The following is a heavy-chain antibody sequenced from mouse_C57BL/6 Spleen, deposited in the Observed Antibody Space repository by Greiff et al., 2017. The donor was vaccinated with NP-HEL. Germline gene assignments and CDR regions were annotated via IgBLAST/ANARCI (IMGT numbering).Heavy chain of an antibody. J-gene: IGHJ3*01. D-gene: IGHD2-5*01. CDR3: ARGDYSNYGFAY. Sequence: EVKLEESGGGLVKPGGSLKLSCAASGFTFSDYGMHWVRQAPEKGLEWVAYISSGSSTIYYADTVKGRFTISRDNAKNTLFLQMTSLRSEDTAMYYCARGDYSNYGFAYWGQGTLVTVSA. CDR1: GFTFSDYG. V-gene: IGHV5-17*01. CDR2: ISSGSSTI.